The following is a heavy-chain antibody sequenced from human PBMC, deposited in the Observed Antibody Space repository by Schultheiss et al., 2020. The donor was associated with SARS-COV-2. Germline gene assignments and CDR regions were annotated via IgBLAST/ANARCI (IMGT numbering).Heavy chain of an antibody. CDR2: IYYSGST. CDR3: AREQSDNWFDP. D-gene: IGHD3-3*01. CDR1: NGSISNFY. V-gene: IGHV4-59*01. Sequence: SETLSLTCTVSNGSISNFYWSWIRQPPGKGLEWIGYIYYSGSTNYNPSLKSRVTISVDTSKNQFSLKLSSVTAADTAVYYCAREQSDNWFDPWGQGTLVTVSS. J-gene: IGHJ5*02.